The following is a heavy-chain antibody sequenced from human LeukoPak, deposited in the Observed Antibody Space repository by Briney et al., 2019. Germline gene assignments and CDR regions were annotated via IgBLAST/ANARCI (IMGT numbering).Heavy chain of an antibody. D-gene: IGHD3-10*01. CDR3: ARDYNSGSYPTIYFDY. CDR1: GFTFSSYA. J-gene: IGHJ4*02. Sequence: GGSLRLSCAASGFTFSSYAMHWVRQAPGKGLEWVAVISYDGSNTYYADSVKGRFTISRDNSKNTLSLQMNSLRAEDTAVYYCARDYNSGSYPTIYFDYWGQGTLVTVSS. CDR2: ISYDGSNT. V-gene: IGHV3-30*04.